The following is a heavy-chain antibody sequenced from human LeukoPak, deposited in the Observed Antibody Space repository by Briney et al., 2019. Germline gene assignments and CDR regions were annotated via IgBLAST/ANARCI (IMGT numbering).Heavy chain of an antibody. D-gene: IGHD4-17*01. CDR3: AKGTMVTTYNWDH. J-gene: IGHJ4*02. CDR2: IYSRGST. V-gene: IGHV3-53*01. CDR1: GFTVSSNF. Sequence: PGGSLRLSCAASGFTVSSNFMSWVRQAPGKGLEWVSVIYSRGSTYYADSVKGRFTISRDNSKNTLYLQMNSLRAEDTALYYCAKGTMVTTYNWDHWGQGTLVTVSS.